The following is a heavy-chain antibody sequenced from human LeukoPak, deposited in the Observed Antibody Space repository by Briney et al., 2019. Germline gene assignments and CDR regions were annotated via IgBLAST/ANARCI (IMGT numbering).Heavy chain of an antibody. V-gene: IGHV4-4*07. CDR2: IYTSGST. Sequence: SQTLSLTCTVSDGSLSSYYWSWIRQPAGKGLEWIGRIYTSGSTSYNPSLKSRVTMSVDTSKKQFSLKLSSVTAADTAVYYCARDTISGHFDYWGQGTLVTVSS. J-gene: IGHJ4*02. D-gene: IGHD6-25*01. CDR3: ARDTISGHFDY. CDR1: DGSLSSYY.